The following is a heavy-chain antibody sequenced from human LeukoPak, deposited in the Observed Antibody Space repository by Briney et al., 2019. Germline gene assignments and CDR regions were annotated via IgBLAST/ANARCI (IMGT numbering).Heavy chain of an antibody. Sequence: ASVKVSCKASGYTFTGYYIHWIRQAPGQGLEWMGWINPKNFGTKYAETFQGRVTMTRDTSINTAYMELSRLTSDDTAVYYCARDSDLDDYTRYDHFDSWGQGTLVTVSS. D-gene: IGHD5-24*01. CDR1: GYTFTGYY. V-gene: IGHV1-2*02. CDR3: ARDSDLDDYTRYDHFDS. J-gene: IGHJ4*02. CDR2: INPKNFGT.